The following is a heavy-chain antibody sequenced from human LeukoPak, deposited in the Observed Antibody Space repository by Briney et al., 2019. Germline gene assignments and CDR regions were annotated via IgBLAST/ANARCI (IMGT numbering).Heavy chain of an antibody. V-gene: IGHV3-7*01. D-gene: IGHD1-1*01. J-gene: IGHJ4*02. CDR1: GVIISSYA. Sequence: GGSLRLSCAASGVIISSYAMSWVRQAPGKGLEWVANIKEDGGETYYVDSVKGRFTISRDNAKNSLDLQMNSLRDEDTAVYYCARRKEVQTTFDYWGQGTLVTVSS. CDR2: IKEDGGET. CDR3: ARRKEVQTTFDY.